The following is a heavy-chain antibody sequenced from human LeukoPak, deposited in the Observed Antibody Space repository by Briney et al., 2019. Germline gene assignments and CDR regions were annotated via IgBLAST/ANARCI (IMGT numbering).Heavy chain of an antibody. Sequence: GGSLRLSCAVSGFTFSGYSMIWVRQAPGKGLEWVSEINRGGVNTYYPDSVRGRFTVSRDNSKNTLFLQMTSLRAEDMAVYYCARAGGSYYGNAFDIWGQGTMVTVSS. CDR3: ARAGGSYYGNAFDI. J-gene: IGHJ3*02. D-gene: IGHD1-26*01. CDR2: INRGGVNT. CDR1: GFTFSGYS. V-gene: IGHV3-23*01.